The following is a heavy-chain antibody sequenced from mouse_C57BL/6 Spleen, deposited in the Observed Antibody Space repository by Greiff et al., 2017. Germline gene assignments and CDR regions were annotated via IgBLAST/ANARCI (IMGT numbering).Heavy chain of an antibody. CDR1: GFNIKDYY. CDR2: IDPEDGET. D-gene: IGHD1-1*01. CDR3: ARDYGSSNWYFDV. J-gene: IGHJ1*03. Sequence: VQLKESGAELVKPGASVKLSCTASGFNIKDYYMHWVKQRTEQGLEWIGRIDPEDGETKYAPKFQGKATITADTSSNTAYLQLSSLTSEDTAVYYCARDYGSSNWYFDVWGTGTTVTVSS. V-gene: IGHV14-2*01.